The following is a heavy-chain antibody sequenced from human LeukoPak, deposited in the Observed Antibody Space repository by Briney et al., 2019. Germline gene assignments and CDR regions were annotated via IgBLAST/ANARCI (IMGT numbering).Heavy chain of an antibody. CDR1: GFIFRSYW. Sequence: GGSLRLSCAASGFIFRSYWMSWVRQAPGKGLEWVANIKQDGSEKYYVDSVKGRFTISRDNSKNTLYLQMDSLRAEDTAVYFCASQLGGNVYWGQGTLVTVSS. CDR3: ASQLGGNVY. J-gene: IGHJ4*02. CDR2: IKQDGSEK. V-gene: IGHV3-7*02. D-gene: IGHD3-16*01.